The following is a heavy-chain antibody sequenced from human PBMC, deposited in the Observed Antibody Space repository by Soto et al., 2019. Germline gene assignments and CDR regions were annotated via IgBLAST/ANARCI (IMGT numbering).Heavy chain of an antibody. Sequence: QITLKESGPTLVKPTQTLTLTCTFSGFSLSTSGVGVGWIRQPPGKALEWLALIYWDDDKRYSPSLKSRLTITKDTSKNRVVLTMTSMVPVDTATYCCAHSGPYGDCSDYWGQGTLVTVSS. J-gene: IGHJ4*02. V-gene: IGHV2-5*02. CDR3: AHSGPYGDCSDY. CDR2: IYWDDDK. CDR1: GFSLSTSGVG. D-gene: IGHD2-21*01.